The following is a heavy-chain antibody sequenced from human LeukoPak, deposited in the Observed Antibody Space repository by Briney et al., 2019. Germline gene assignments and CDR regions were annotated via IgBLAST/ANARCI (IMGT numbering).Heavy chain of an antibody. Sequence: GGSLRLSCAASGFSVSSNYVNWVRQPPGKGLEWVSVIYSDGSTYYADSVKGRFTISRDNSKNTLYLQMNSLRVEDTAVYYCTDAVAGWGQGTLVTVSS. J-gene: IGHJ4*02. V-gene: IGHV3-53*05. D-gene: IGHD4-23*01. CDR3: TDAVAG. CDR1: GFSVSSNY. CDR2: IYSDGST.